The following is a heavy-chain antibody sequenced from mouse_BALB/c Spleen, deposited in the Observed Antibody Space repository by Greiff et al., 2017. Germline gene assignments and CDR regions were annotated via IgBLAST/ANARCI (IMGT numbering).Heavy chain of an antibody. CDR1: GFTFSSYA. V-gene: IGHV5-6-5*01. CDR2: ISSGGST. J-gene: IGHJ2*01. CDR3: ARGGGIYYDYIFDY. D-gene: IGHD2-4*01. Sequence: DVKLMESGGGLVKPGGSLKLSCAASGFTFSSYAMSWVRQTPEKRLEWVASISSGGSTYYPDSVKGRFTISRDNARNILYLQMSSLRSEDTAMYYCARGGGIYYDYIFDYWGQGTTLTVSS.